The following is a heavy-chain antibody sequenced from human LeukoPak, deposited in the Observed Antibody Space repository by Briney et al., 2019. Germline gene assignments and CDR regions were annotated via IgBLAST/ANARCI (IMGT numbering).Heavy chain of an antibody. J-gene: IGHJ4*02. V-gene: IGHV4-34*01. Sequence: PSETLSLTCAVYGGSFSGCYWSWIRQPPRKGVEWIGEINHSGGTNYNPSLESRVTISVDTSKNQFSLKLSSVTAADTAVYYCAREWGHSSGWYGGGQGTLVTVSS. CDR2: INHSGGT. CDR1: GGSFSGCY. CDR3: AREWGHSSGWYG. D-gene: IGHD6-19*01.